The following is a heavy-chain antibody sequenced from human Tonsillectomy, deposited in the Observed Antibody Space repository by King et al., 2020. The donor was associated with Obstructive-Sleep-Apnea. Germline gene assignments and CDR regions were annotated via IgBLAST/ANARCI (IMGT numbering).Heavy chain of an antibody. CDR3: ARVKLGYCSSISCYRWFDP. Sequence: QLVQSGAEVKKPGASVKVSCKASGYTFTSYDINWVRQATGQGLEWMGWMNPNSGNTCYAQKFQGRVTMTRNTSISTAYMELSSLRSEDTAVYYCARVKLGYCSSISCYRWFDPWGQGTLVTVSS. CDR1: GYTFTSYD. D-gene: IGHD2-2*01. J-gene: IGHJ5*02. CDR2: MNPNSGNT. V-gene: IGHV1-8*01.